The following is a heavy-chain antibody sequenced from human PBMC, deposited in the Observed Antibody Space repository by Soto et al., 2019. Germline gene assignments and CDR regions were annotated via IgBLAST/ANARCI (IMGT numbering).Heavy chain of an antibody. Sequence: GGSLRLSCAASGFTFSNAWINWVRQAPGKGLEWVGRVKSKTDGGTTDFAAPVKGRFAISRDDSKNTVYLEMNSLKTEDTGIYYCTKDSYITSIIVRFDYWGHGTLVTVSS. D-gene: IGHD3-22*01. CDR2: VKSKTDGGTT. J-gene: IGHJ4*01. CDR3: TKDSYITSIIVRFDY. CDR1: GFTFSNAW. V-gene: IGHV3-15*07.